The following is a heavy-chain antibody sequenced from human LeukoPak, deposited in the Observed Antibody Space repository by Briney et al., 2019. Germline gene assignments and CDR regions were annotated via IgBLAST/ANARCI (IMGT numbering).Heavy chain of an antibody. J-gene: IGHJ4*02. D-gene: IGHD3-16*01. V-gene: IGHV3-74*01. Sequence: GGSLRLPCAASGFTFTSHWMHWVRQTPGKGLVWVSGIKNDGNDTAYADSVKGRFTISRDNAKNTLYLQMDSLRAEDTVVYYCARDMNPTVFDFWGQGTLVTVSS. CDR2: IKNDGNDT. CDR1: GFTFTSHW. CDR3: ARDMNPTVFDF.